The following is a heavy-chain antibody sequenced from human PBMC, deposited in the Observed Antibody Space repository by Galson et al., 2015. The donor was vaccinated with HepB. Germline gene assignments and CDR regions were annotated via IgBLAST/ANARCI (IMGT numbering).Heavy chain of an antibody. Sequence: SLRLSCAVSGFSVSSNYMTWVRQAPGKGLECVAHIYSGGNTYYADSVKDRFTVSRDNSKNTLYLQMSSLRAEDAAVYYCARGLVSSGYYGDYWGQGTLVTVSS. J-gene: IGHJ4*02. CDR3: ARGLVSSGYYGDY. D-gene: IGHD3-22*01. CDR2: IYSGGNT. V-gene: IGHV3-53*01. CDR1: GFSVSSNY.